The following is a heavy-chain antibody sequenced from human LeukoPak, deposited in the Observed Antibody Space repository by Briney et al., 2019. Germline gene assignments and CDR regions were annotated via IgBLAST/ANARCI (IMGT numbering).Heavy chain of an antibody. CDR1: GYSISSGYY. J-gene: IGHJ3*02. D-gene: IGHD3-22*01. CDR3: ARGSSRRITMIVVGNDAFDI. Sequence: SETLSLTCTVSGYSISSGYYWGWIRQPPGKGLEWIGSIYHSGSTYYNPSLKSRVTLSVDTSKNQFSLKLSSVTAADTAVYYCARGSSRRITMIVVGNDAFDIWGQGTMVTVSS. CDR2: IYHSGST. V-gene: IGHV4-38-2*02.